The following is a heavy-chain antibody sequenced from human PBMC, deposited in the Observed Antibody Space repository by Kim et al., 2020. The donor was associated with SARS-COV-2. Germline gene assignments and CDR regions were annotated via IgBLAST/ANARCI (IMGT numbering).Heavy chain of an antibody. CDR2: ISYDGSNK. J-gene: IGHJ6*02. D-gene: IGHD2-8*02. V-gene: IGHV3-30*04. CDR3: ARARTSLVVLDGMDV. Sequence: GGSLRLSCAASGFTFSSYAMHWVRQAPGKGLEWVAVISYDGSNKYYVDSVKGRFTISRDNSKNTLYLQMNSLRAEDTAVYYCARARTSLVVLDGMDVWGQGTTVTVSS. CDR1: GFTFSSYA.